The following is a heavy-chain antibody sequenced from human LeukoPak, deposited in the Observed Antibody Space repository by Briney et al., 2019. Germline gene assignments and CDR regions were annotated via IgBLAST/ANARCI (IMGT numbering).Heavy chain of an antibody. CDR2: IYTSGST. CDR1: GYSISSGSYY. J-gene: IGHJ6*03. Sequence: SETLSLTCAVSGYSISSGSYYWSWIRQPAGKGLEWIGRIYTSGSTNYNPSLKSRVTISVDTSKNQFSLKLSSVTAADTAVYYCARIAARVYYYYMDVWGKGTTVTVSS. V-gene: IGHV4-61*02. CDR3: ARIAARVYYYYMDV. D-gene: IGHD6-6*01.